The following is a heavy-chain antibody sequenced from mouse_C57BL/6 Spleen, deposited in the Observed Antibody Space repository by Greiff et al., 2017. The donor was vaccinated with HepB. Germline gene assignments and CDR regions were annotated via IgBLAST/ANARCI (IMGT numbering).Heavy chain of an antibody. Sequence: EVQLQQSGPELVKPGASVKISCKASGYSFTGYYMNWVKQSPEKSLEWIGGINPSTGGTTYNQKFKAKATLTVDKSSSTAYMQLKSQTSEDSAVYDCARTIPNNRYFDVWGTGTTVTVSS. CDR2: INPSTGGT. CDR1: GYSFTGYY. CDR3: ARTIPNNRYFDV. V-gene: IGHV1-42*01. J-gene: IGHJ1*03.